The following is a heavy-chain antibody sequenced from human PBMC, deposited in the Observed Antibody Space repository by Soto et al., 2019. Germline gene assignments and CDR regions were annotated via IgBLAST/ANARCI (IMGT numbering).Heavy chain of an antibody. Sequence: QVQLEQSGAEVKKPGSSVKVSCKASGGTFGRYAISWVRRAPGQSLEWMGQINAGFGATDLAQMFQGRVTITADKSTTTVYMELSSLRSDDTAVYYCATDCSGGSCYGASRMDVWGQATTVTVSS. CDR2: INAGFGAT. CDR3: ATDCSGGSCYGASRMDV. CDR1: GGTFGRYA. V-gene: IGHV1-69*06. D-gene: IGHD2-15*01. J-gene: IGHJ6*02.